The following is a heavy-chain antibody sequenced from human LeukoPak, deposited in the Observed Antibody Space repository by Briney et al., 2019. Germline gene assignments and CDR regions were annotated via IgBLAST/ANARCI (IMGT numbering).Heavy chain of an antibody. Sequence: SETLSLTCAVYGGSFSGYYWSWIRQPPGKGLEWIGYIYYSGSTNYNPSLKSRVTISLDTSKSQFSLKLSSMTAADTAIYYCARDSGTTGEVKFDPWGQGALVTVSS. CDR3: ARDSGTTGEVKFDP. CDR2: IYYSGST. CDR1: GGSFSGYY. V-gene: IGHV4-59*12. J-gene: IGHJ5*02. D-gene: IGHD3-10*01.